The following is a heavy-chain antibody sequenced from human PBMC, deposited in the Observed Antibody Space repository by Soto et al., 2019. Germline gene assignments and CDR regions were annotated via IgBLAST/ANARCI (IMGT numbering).Heavy chain of an antibody. J-gene: IGHJ4*02. CDR2: ISASGDST. CDR1: GFTFSSFS. Sequence: EVQLLESGGDLVQPGGSLRLSCAISGFTFSSFSMTWVRQAPGKGLEWVSTISASGDSTYYADSVKGRFTISRDNSKNTLFLQMNSLRAEDTAIYYCAKDRSLSSNDFDADFWGQGTLVTVSS. CDR3: AKDRSLSSNDFDADF. V-gene: IGHV3-23*01. D-gene: IGHD3-9*01.